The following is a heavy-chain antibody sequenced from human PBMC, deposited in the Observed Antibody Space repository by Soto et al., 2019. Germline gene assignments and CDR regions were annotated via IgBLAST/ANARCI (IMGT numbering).Heavy chain of an antibody. V-gene: IGHV4-59*01. CDR1: GGSISSYF. CDR3: ARDTGSYYLDS. CDR2: IHYSGTT. D-gene: IGHD1-26*01. J-gene: IGHJ4*02. Sequence: QVQLLESGPGLVKPSETLSLTCTIYGGSISSYFWSWIRQPPGKGLEWIGYIHYSGTTVYSPSLKSRVTMSIDTSENQFTLNLTSVTAADTAVYYCARDTGSYYLDSWGQGRLVTVSS.